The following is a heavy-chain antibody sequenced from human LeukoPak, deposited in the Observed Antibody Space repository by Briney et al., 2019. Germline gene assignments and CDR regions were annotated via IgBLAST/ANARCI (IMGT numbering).Heavy chain of an antibody. CDR3: ANRIVGAKHFDY. CDR2: ISGSGGST. D-gene: IGHD1-26*01. V-gene: IGHV3-23*01. J-gene: IGHJ4*02. Sequence: GGSLRLSCAASGFTFSSYAMSWVRQAPGTGLEWVSAISGSGGSTYYADSVKGQFTISRDNSKNTLYLQMNSLRAEDTAVYYCANRIVGAKHFDYWGQGTLVTVSS. CDR1: GFTFSSYA.